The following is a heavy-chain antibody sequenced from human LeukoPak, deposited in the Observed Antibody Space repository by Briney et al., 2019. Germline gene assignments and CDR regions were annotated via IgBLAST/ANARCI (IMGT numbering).Heavy chain of an antibody. CDR2: ISYSGST. CDR3: ARVTSAYAPFDY. V-gene: IGHV4-59*01. Sequence: PSETLSLTCTVSGGSISNYYWSWIRQPPGKGLEWIGHISYSGSTNSNSSPKSRVSISMDTSKNQFSLKVTSVTAADTAIFYCARVTSAYAPFDYWGQGALVTVSS. CDR1: GGSISNYY. J-gene: IGHJ4*02.